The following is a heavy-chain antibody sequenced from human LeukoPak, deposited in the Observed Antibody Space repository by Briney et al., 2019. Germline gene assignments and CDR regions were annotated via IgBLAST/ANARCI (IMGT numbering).Heavy chain of an antibody. CDR2: IGGSDGRT. CDR3: AKDSSSYDWGYMDV. V-gene: IGHV3-23*01. J-gene: IGHJ6*03. Sequence: GGSLRLSCAASGFTFSTYAMSWVRQAPGKGLEWVSLIGGSDGRTRYADSVKGRFTISRDNSKNTLYLEMNSLRAGDTAVYYCAKDSSSYDWGYMDVWGKGTTVTISS. D-gene: IGHD3-22*01. CDR1: GFTFSTYA.